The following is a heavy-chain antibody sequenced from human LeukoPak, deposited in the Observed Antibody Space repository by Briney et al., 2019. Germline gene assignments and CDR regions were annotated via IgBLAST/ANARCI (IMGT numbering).Heavy chain of an antibody. J-gene: IGHJ4*02. CDR3: ATEQGYYYDSSGFDY. Sequence: GGSLRIYCAASGFTFSSYAMSWVRQAPGKGLEWVSAISGSGGSTYYADSVKGRFTISRDNSKNTLYLQMNSLRAEDTAVYYCATEQGYYYDSSGFDYWGQGTLVTVSS. V-gene: IGHV3-23*01. CDR1: GFTFSSYA. D-gene: IGHD3-22*01. CDR2: ISGSGGST.